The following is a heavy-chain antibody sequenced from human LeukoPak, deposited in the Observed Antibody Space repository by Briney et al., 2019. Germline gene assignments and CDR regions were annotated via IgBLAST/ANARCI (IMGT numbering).Heavy chain of an antibody. J-gene: IGHJ4*02. CDR1: GYTFTSYG. CDR3: ARDTAGCSSTSCYYPYYFDY. V-gene: IGHV1-18*01. Sequence: ASVKVSCKASGYTFTSYGISWVRQAPGQGLEWMGWISAYNGNTNYAQKLQGRVTMTTDTSTSTAYMELRSLRSDDTAVYYCARDTAGCSSTSCYYPYYFDYWGQGTLVTVSS. CDR2: ISAYNGNT. D-gene: IGHD2-2*01.